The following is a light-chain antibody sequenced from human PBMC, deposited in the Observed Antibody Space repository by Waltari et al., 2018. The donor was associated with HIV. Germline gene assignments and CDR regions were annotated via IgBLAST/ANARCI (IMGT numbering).Light chain of an antibody. J-gene: IGLJ2*01. Sequence: QSPLTQPPSVSGAPGQRVTISCTGLRSTNFGTTYDVHCFQPLPGTGPMLITSANTNRASGLPDRFSASKSGTSASLAIIGLQAEDEADYYCQSFDRLSAVPIFGGGTRLTVL. CDR3: QSFDRLSAVPI. CDR1: RSTNFGTTYD. V-gene: IGLV1-40*01. CDR2: ANT.